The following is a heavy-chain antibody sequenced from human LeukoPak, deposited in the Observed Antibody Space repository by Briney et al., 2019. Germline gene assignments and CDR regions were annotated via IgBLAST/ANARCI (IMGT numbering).Heavy chain of an antibody. V-gene: IGHV4-61*02. CDR2: IYTSGST. Sequence: SQTLSLTCTVSGGSISSGSYYWSWIRQPAGKGLEWIGRIYTSGSTNYNPSLKSRVTISVDTSKNQFSLKLSPVTAAGTAVYYCARDPFVRGVWLELPNWGQGTLVTVSS. D-gene: IGHD3-10*02. J-gene: IGHJ4*02. CDR3: ARDPFVRGVWLELPN. CDR1: GGSISSGSYY.